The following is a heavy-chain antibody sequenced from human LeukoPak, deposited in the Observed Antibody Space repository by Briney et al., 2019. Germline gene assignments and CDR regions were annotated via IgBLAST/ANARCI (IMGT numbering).Heavy chain of an antibody. CDR3: ARSSGTGTFSY. J-gene: IGHJ4*02. V-gene: IGHV4-39*01. D-gene: IGHD6-25*01. CDR1: GDSISRSSYH. Sequence: SETLSLTCTVSGDSISRSSYHWGWIRQPPGKGLEWIGSIYYTGTAYYNPSLKSRVTIFVDTSKNQFSLKLNSVTAADTAVYYCARSSGTGTFSYWGQGTLVTVSS. CDR2: IYYTGTA.